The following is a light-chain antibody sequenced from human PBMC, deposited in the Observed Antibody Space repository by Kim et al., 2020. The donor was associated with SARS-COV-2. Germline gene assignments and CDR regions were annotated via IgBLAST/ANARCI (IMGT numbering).Light chain of an antibody. CDR1: QSVSSSY. CDR3: QQYGSSPPTT. Sequence: PGERATLSCRASQSVSSSYLAWYQQKPGQAPRLLIYGASSRATGIPDRFSGSGSGTDFTLTISRLEPEDFAVYYCQQYGSSPPTTFGQGTRLEIK. J-gene: IGKJ5*01. V-gene: IGKV3-20*01. CDR2: GAS.